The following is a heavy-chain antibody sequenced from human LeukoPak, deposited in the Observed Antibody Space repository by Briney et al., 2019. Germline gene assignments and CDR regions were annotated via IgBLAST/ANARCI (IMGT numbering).Heavy chain of an antibody. Sequence: SVKVSCKASGGTFSSYAISWVRQAPGQGLEWMGRIIPILGIANYAQKFQGRVTITADKSTSTAYMELSSLRSEDTAVYYCARDYGAGQRHPFDYWGQGTLVTVSS. CDR1: GGTFSSYA. CDR3: ARDYGAGQRHPFDY. CDR2: IIPILGIA. D-gene: IGHD1-26*01. J-gene: IGHJ4*02. V-gene: IGHV1-69*04.